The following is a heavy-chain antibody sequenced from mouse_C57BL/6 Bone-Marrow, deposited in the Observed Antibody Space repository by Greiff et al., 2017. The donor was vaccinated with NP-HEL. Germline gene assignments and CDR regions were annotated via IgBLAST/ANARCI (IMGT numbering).Heavy chain of an antibody. Sequence: QVQLQQSGAELARPGASVKLSCKASGYTFTSYGISWVKQRTGQGLEWIGEIYPRSGNTYYNEKFKGKATLTADKSSSTAYMELRSLTSEDSAVDFCARGPCLHGTFDYWGQGTTLTVSS. J-gene: IGHJ2*01. D-gene: IGHD3-3*01. V-gene: IGHV1-81*01. CDR3: ARGPCLHGTFDY. CDR1: GYTFTSYG. CDR2: IYPRSGNT.